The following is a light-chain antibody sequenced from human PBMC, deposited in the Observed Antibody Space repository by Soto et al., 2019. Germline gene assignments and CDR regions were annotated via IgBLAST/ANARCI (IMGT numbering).Light chain of an antibody. CDR3: HQYSNSLGP. V-gene: IGKV3-20*01. Sequence: EIVLTQSPGTLSLSPGERATLSCRASQSVDSAYLAWFQHKPGQAPRLLIYSASIRATGIPDRFSGSGSGTDFTLTIGRLEPEDFAVYSCHQYSNSLGPFGQGTKVEVK. CDR1: QSVDSAY. J-gene: IGKJ1*01. CDR2: SAS.